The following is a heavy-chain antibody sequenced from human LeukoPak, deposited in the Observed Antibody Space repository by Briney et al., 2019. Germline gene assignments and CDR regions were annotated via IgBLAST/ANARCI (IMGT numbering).Heavy chain of an antibody. D-gene: IGHD1-26*01. CDR2: VHLNGAT. CDR1: GGSIITTNW. CDR3: TRESGAFSPFGF. J-gene: IGHJ4*02. Sequence: SETLSLTCGVSGGSIITTNWWSWVRPPPGKGLEWIGEVHLNGATNYNPSLESRVSMSIDKSENQLSLKLSSVTAADTATYYCTRESGAFSPFGFWGQGTLVTVSS. V-gene: IGHV4-4*02.